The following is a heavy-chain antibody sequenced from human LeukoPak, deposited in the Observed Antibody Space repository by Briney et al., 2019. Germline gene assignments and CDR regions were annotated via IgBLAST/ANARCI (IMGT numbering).Heavy chain of an antibody. D-gene: IGHD2-15*01. CDR2: ISSAGTYM. CDR3: ATWQGPDCSGGTRYSEFDS. Sequence: GGSLRLSCAASGFAFSNYAMNWVRQAPGKGLEWVSTISSAGTYMYYADSVKGRFTISRDNAKNSLYLQMDSLRVEDTAVYYCATWQGPDCSGGTRYSEFDSWGQGTLVTVSS. CDR1: GFAFSNYA. J-gene: IGHJ4*02. V-gene: IGHV3-21*01.